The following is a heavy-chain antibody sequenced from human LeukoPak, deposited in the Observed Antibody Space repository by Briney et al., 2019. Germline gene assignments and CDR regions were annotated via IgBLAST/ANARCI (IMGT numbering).Heavy chain of an antibody. J-gene: IGHJ4*02. CDR1: GYTFNTYG. D-gene: IGHD2-2*02. V-gene: IGHV1-18*01. Sequence: ASVKVSCKASGYTFNTYGVSWVRQAPGQGLEWMGWITSYNGHTNYAQNLQGRVTMTTDTSTSTAYMELRSLRSDDTAVYYCARGDIVVVPAAILNFDYWGQGALVTVSS. CDR2: ITSYNGHT. CDR3: ARGDIVVVPAAILNFDY.